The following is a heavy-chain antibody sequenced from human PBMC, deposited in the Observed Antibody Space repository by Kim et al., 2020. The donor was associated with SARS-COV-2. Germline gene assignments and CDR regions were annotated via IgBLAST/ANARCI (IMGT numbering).Heavy chain of an antibody. CDR3: AKTLTGYYLGFDY. CDR1: GFTFSSYV. V-gene: IGHV3-23*01. Sequence: GGSLRLSCAASGFTFSSYVMSWVRQAPGKGLEWVSAISGSGGSTYYEDSVKGRFTISRDNSKNTLYLQMNSLRAEDTAVYYCAKTLTGYYLGFDYWGQGTLVTVSS. CDR2: ISGSGGST. D-gene: IGHD3-9*01. J-gene: IGHJ4*02.